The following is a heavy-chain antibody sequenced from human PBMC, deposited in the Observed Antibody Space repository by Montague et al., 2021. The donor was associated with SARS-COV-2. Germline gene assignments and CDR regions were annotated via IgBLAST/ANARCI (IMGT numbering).Heavy chain of an antibody. CDR1: GDSTNSGCYY. Sequence: TLSLTCTVSGDSTNSGCYYWSWLRQPAGKGLEWIGRVYRSGDTNYHPSLESRISISIDTSKNQIPLRLTSVTAADTGVYYCGRGLVGFAGHWLWGQGTMVTVS. CDR3: GRGLVGFAGHWL. D-gene: IGHD1-26*01. V-gene: IGHV4-61*02. CDR2: VYRSGDT. J-gene: IGHJ3*01.